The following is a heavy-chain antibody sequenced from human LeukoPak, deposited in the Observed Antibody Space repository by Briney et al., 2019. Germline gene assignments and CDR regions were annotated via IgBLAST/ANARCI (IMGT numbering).Heavy chain of an antibody. CDR1: GGSFSGYY. CDR3: ARGGLGWLLSHLRWFDP. Sequence: SETLSLTCAVYGGSFSGYYWSWIRQPPGKGLEWIGEINHSGSTNYNPSLKSRVTISVDTSKNQLSLKLSSVTAADTAVYYCARGGLGWLLSHLRWFDPWGQGTLVTVSS. CDR2: INHSGST. D-gene: IGHD3-9*01. J-gene: IGHJ5*02. V-gene: IGHV4-34*01.